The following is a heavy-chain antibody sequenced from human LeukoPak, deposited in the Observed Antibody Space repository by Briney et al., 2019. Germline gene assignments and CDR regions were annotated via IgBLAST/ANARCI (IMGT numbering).Heavy chain of an antibody. CDR1: RGSTRVTNSY. CDR2: VSYSGNT. V-gene: IGHV4-39*01. CDR3: ARHGASRAGTTWFDS. J-gene: IGHJ5*01. Sequence: SETLSLTCSVPRGSTRVTNSYSGSIRPPPRKGLEWIGCVSYSGNTFYNPSLKSRVAISVETSRNQFSLKLSSVTAADTAVYFYARHGASRAGTTWFDSWGQGTLVTVSS. D-gene: IGHD1-1*01.